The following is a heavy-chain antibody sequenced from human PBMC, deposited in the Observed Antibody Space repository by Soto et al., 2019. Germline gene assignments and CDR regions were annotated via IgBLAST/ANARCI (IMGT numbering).Heavy chain of an antibody. Sequence: QVQLVQSGAEVKKPGASVKVSCKASGYTFTSYDINWVRQATGQGLEWMGWMNPNSGNTGYAQKFQGRVTMTRNSSISTAYMELSSLRSEDAAVYYCARERSSGWYVDYWGQGTLVTVSS. D-gene: IGHD6-19*01. CDR3: ARERSSGWYVDY. V-gene: IGHV1-8*01. CDR2: MNPNSGNT. CDR1: GYTFTSYD. J-gene: IGHJ4*02.